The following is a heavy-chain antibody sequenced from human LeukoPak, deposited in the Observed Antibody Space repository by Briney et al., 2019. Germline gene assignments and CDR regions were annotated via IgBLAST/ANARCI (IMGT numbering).Heavy chain of an antibody. CDR2: IFGSGGSP. D-gene: IGHD5-18*01. J-gene: IGHJ4*02. CDR1: GFTFGSHA. Sequence: GGSLRLSCEASGFTFGSHAMYWVRQAPGKGLEWVAGIFGSGGSPHYADPVKGRFTISRDNSQNTVYLQINSLRAEDTAVYYCGKTTVGYSSGQKPAWPVDYWGQGTLVTVSS. V-gene: IGHV3-23*01. CDR3: GKTTVGYSSGQKPAWPVDY.